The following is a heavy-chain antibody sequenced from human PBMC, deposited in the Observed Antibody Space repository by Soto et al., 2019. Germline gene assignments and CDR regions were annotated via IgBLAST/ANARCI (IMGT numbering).Heavy chain of an antibody. D-gene: IGHD2-2*01. CDR2: ISAYNGNT. J-gene: IGHJ3*02. CDR1: GYTFTSYG. CDR3: AIGPFWYQLPMQTDALDI. Sequence: ASVKVSCKASGYTFTSYGISWVRQAPGQGLEWMGWISAYNGNTNYAQKLQGRVTMTTDTSTSTAYMELRSLRSDDTAVYYCAIGPFWYQLPMQTDALDIWGQGTMVTVS. V-gene: IGHV1-18*01.